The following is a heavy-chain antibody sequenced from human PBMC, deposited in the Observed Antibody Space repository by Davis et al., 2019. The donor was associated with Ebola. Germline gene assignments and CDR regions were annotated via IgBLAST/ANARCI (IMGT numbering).Heavy chain of an antibody. CDR2: INPSGGST. CDR1: GYTFTSYA. V-gene: IGHV1-46*01. Sequence: AASVKVSCKASGYTFTSYAMHWVRQAPGQGLEWMGIINPSGGSTSYAQKFQGRVTMTRDTSTSTVYMELSSLRSEDTAVYYCARVRVMSGIVVVVAANDYYYGMDVWGQGTTVTVSS. D-gene: IGHD2-15*01. CDR3: ARVRVMSGIVVVVAANDYYYGMDV. J-gene: IGHJ6*02.